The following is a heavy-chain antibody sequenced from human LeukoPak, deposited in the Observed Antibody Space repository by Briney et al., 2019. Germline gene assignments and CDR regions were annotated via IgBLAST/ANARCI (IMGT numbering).Heavy chain of an antibody. CDR3: VRDWHHYDFDS. J-gene: IGHJ5*01. CDR1: GFTFSSYS. D-gene: IGHD3-3*01. Sequence: GGSLRLSCAASGFTFSSYSMNWVRQAPGKGLEWVSYISSSSSTIYYADSVKGRFTISRDNAKNTVYLQMNSLRVGDTAVYYCVRDWHHYDFDSWGQGTLVTVSS. V-gene: IGHV3-48*04. CDR2: ISSSSSTI.